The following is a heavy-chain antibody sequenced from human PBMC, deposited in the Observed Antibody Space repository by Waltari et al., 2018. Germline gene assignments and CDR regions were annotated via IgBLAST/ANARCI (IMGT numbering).Heavy chain of an antibody. D-gene: IGHD3-16*01. J-gene: IGHJ4*02. CDR2: IYYAGTT. Sequence: QVQLKASGPRLVQPSATLSLTCTVSGCSIPGSYWRWLRPPPGKGLEWIGYIYYAGTTNYNASLEKRVTISVDTSKNQFSLKLTSLTAADTAIYYCARHATVPLIKEGFDYWGQGTLVTVSS. CDR3: ARHATVPLIKEGFDY. CDR1: GCSIPGSY. V-gene: IGHV4-59*08.